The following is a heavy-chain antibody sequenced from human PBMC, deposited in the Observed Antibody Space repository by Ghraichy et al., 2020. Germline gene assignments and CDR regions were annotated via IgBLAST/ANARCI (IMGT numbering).Heavy chain of an antibody. V-gene: IGHV5-51*01. J-gene: IGHJ6*03. CDR2: IYPGDSDT. Sequence: GESLNISCKGSGYSFTSYWIGWVRQMPGKGLEWMGIIYPGDSDTRYSPSFQGQVTISADKSISTAYLQWSSLKASDTAMYYCARLGCSSTSCYGRYYYYMDVWGKWTTVTVSS. CDR1: GYSFTSYW. D-gene: IGHD2-2*01. CDR3: ARLGCSSTSCYGRYYYYMDV.